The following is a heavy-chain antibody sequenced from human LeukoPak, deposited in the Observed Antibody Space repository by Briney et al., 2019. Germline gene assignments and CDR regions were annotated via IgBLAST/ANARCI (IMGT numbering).Heavy chain of an antibody. CDR2: INPNSGGT. CDR3: ARLDTYSSSWYVLGYFDY. CDR1: GYTFTGYY. V-gene: IGHV1-2*02. J-gene: IGHJ4*02. Sequence: ASVKVSCKASGYTFTGYYMHWVRQAPGQGLEWMGWINPNSGGTNYAQKFQGRVTMTRDTSISTAYMELSRLRSDDTAVYYCARLDTYSSSWYVLGYFDYWGQGTLVTVSS. D-gene: IGHD6-13*01.